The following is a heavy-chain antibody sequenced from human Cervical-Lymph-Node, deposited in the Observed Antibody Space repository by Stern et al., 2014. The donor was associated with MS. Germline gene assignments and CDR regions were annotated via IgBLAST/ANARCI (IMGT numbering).Heavy chain of an antibody. J-gene: IGHJ6*02. CDR2: IGSDGSDP. CDR1: GFTFSSYW. D-gene: IGHD2-8*01. V-gene: IGHV3-74*02. CDR3: AREYEVYSIQAYYGMDV. Sequence: EVKLLESGGGLVRPGGSLRLSCAASGFTFSSYWMHWVRQVPGKGLVWVSRIGSDGSDPIYADSVKGRFTISRDNSRNTVYLQMNRLRAEDTAVYFCAREYEVYSIQAYYGMDVWGQGTTVIVSS.